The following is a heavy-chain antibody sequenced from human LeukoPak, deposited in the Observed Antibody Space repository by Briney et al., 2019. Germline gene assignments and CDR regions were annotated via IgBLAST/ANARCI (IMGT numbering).Heavy chain of an antibody. Sequence: SQTLSLTCTVSGGSISSGSYYWSWIRQPAGKGLEWIGRIYTSGSTNYNPSLKSRVTISVDTSKNQFSLKLSSVTAADTAVYYCARDIVLMVYASKPNWFDPWGQGTLVTVSS. D-gene: IGHD2-8*01. V-gene: IGHV4-61*02. CDR3: ARDIVLMVYASKPNWFDP. J-gene: IGHJ5*02. CDR1: GGSISSGSYY. CDR2: IYTSGST.